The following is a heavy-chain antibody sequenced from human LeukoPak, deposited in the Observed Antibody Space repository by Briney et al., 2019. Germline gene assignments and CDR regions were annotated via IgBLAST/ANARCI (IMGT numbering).Heavy chain of an antibody. V-gene: IGHV3-66*01. CDR2: IYDGVST. CDR3: ARVRDGYNYYPFDY. D-gene: IGHD5-24*01. CDR1: GFTVSNNY. J-gene: IGHJ4*02. Sequence: HPGGSLRLSCAASGFTVSNNYMSWVRQAPGKGLEWVSVIYDGVSTFYGDSVKDRFTISRDNSKNSLYLQMNSLRAEDTAVYYCARVRDGYNYYPFDYWGQGTLVTVSS.